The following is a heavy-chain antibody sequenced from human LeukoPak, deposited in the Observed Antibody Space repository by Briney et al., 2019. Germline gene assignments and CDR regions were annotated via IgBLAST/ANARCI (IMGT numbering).Heavy chain of an antibody. J-gene: IGHJ4*02. CDR3: ARADILTAHDY. V-gene: IGHV3-30*04. CDR2: ISYDGSNK. CDR1: GFTFSSYA. D-gene: IGHD3-9*01. Sequence: PGGSLRLSCAASGFTFSSYAMHWVRQAPGKGLEWVAVISYDGSNKYYADSVKGRFTISRDNSKNTLYLQMNSLRAEDTAVYYCARADILTAHDYWGQGTLVTVSS.